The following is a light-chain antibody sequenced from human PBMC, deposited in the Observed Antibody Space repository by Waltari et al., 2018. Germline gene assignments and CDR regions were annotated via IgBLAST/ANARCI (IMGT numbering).Light chain of an antibody. Sequence: QSALTQPPSASGSPGQSVTISSTGTGSGGSVSWYQQLPGKAPKLLIYEVSKRPSGVPDRFSGSKSGNTASLTVSGLQAEDEGDYYCSSDAVSNNFYDFGSGTKVTVL. CDR1: GSGGS. J-gene: IGLJ1*01. CDR3: SSDAVSNNFYD. CDR2: EVS. V-gene: IGLV2-8*01.